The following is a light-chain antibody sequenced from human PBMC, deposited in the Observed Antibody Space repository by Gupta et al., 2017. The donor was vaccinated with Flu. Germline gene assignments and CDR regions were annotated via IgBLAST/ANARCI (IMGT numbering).Light chain of an antibody. Sequence: ITIACTATSSDVGGYDFVSWYQQYPGKAPQLRIYDVTNRASGVSNRFSGSKSGSTASLTISGLQAEEEADDYCSSHTSGTNLHVFRTGTKVTGL. J-gene: IGLJ1*01. CDR1: SSDVGGYDF. V-gene: IGLV2-14*03. CDR3: SSHTSGTNLHV. CDR2: DVT.